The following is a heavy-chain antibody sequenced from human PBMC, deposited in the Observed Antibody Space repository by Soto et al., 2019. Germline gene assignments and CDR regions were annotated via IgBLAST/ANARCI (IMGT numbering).Heavy chain of an antibody. CDR2: ISYDGSNK. V-gene: IGHV3-30*18. J-gene: IGHJ6*02. CDR1: GFTFSSYG. D-gene: IGHD3-3*01. Sequence: HPGGSLRLSCAASGFTFSSYGVHWVRQAPGKGLEWVAVISYDGSNKYYADSVKGRFTISRDNSKNTLYLQMNSLRAEDTAVYYCAKESIDYDFWSAAYYYYYGMDVWGQGTTVTVSS. CDR3: AKESIDYDFWSAAYYYYYGMDV.